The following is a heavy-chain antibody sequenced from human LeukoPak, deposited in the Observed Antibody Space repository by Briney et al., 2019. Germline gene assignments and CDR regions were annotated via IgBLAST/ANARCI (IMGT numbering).Heavy chain of an antibody. V-gene: IGHV1-46*01. D-gene: IGHD3-3*01. J-gene: IGHJ4*02. CDR2: INPSGGST. Sequence: ASVKVSCKASGGTFSSYAISWVRQAPGQGLEWMGIINPSGGSTSYAQKFQGRVTMTRDTSTSTVHMELSSLRSEDTAVYYCARAYDFPDYRGQGTLVTVSS. CDR1: GGTFSSYA. CDR3: ARAYDFPDY.